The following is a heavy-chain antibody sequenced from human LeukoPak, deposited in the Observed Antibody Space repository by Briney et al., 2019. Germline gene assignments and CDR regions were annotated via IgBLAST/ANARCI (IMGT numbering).Heavy chain of an antibody. D-gene: IGHD3-10*01. Sequence: SGTLSLTCAVYGGSFSGYYWSWIRQPPGKGLEWIGEINHRGSTYYNPSLKSRVTISVDRSKNQFSLKLSSVTAADTAVYYCARGGGYSEYYFDYWGQGTLVTVSS. CDR3: ARGGGYSEYYFDY. J-gene: IGHJ4*02. CDR2: INHRGST. CDR1: GGSFSGYY. V-gene: IGHV4-34*01.